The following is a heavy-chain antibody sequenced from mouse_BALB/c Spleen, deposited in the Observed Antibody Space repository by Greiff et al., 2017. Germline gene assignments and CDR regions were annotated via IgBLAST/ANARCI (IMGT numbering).Heavy chain of an antibody. CDR1: GFTFSSYG. D-gene: IGHD2-3*01. CDR2: INSNGGST. CDR3: ARDSYDGYCVAWFAY. Sequence: EVMLVESGGGLVQPGGSRKLSCAASGFTFSSYGMSWVRQTPDKRLELVATINSNGGSTYYPDSVKGRFTISRDNAKNTLYLQMSSLKSEDTAMYYCARDSYDGYCVAWFAYWGQGTLVTVSA. V-gene: IGHV5-6-3*01. J-gene: IGHJ3*01.